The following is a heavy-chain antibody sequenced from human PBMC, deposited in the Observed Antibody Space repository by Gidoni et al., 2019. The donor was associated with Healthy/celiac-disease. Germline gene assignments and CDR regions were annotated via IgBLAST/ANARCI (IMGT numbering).Heavy chain of an antibody. Sequence: EVQLVESGGGLVNPGGSLRLSCAASGFTFSNAWMCWVRQAPGKGLEWVGLIKRKTDGGTTDYAAPVKGRFIISRDDSKNTLYLQMNSLKTEDTAVYYCTTARGGAYYFYYYGMDVWGPGTTVTVSS. CDR1: GFTFSNAW. CDR3: TTARGGAYYFYYYGMDV. V-gene: IGHV3-15*01. CDR2: IKRKTDGGTT. J-gene: IGHJ6*02. D-gene: IGHD3-16*01.